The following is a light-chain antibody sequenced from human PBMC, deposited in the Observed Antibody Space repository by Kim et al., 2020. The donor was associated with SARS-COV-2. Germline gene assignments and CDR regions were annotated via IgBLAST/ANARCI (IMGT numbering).Light chain of an antibody. CDR3: HQYSDNSPT. CDR2: DAS. V-gene: IGKV1-5*01. Sequence: DIQMTQSPSTLSASVGDTVTITCRASQSISDYLAWYQQKPGKAPKVLIYDASTLESGVPSRFSGSGSGTEFTLTINTLQPDDFAAYYCHQYSDNSPTFGQGTKVDIK. CDR1: QSISDY. J-gene: IGKJ1*01.